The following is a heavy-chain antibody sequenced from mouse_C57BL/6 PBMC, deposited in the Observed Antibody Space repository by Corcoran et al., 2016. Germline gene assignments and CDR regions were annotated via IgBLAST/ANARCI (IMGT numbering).Heavy chain of an antibody. CDR3: AREDYEGRFAY. Sequence: EVQLQQSGPELVKPGASVKISCKASGYTFTDYYMNWVKQSHGKSLEWIGDINPNNGGTSYNQKFKGKATLTVDKSSSTAYMELRSLTSEDSAVYYCAREDYEGRFAYWGQGTLVTVSA. CDR1: GYTFTDYY. CDR2: INPNNGGT. J-gene: IGHJ3*01. D-gene: IGHD2-4*01. V-gene: IGHV1-26*01.